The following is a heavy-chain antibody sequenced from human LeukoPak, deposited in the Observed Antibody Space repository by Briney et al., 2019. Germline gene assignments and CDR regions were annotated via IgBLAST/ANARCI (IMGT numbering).Heavy chain of an antibody. CDR2: ISDSGDTT. Sequence: GCFLIPCCASAGFVFSSQAMCWGRQAGRKVLELVSVISDSGDTTYYDAYVKARFTISRENSKNTLYLQMNSLRAEDTAIYYCAKDARRSDGWYFFDHWGQGTLLTAS. CDR1: GFVFSSQA. V-gene: IGHV3-23*01. D-gene: IGHD6-19*01. J-gene: IGHJ4*02. CDR3: AKDARRSDGWYFFDH.